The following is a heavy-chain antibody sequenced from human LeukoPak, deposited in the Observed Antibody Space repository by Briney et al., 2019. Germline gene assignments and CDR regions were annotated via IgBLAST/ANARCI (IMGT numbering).Heavy chain of an antibody. J-gene: IGHJ4*02. CDR2: ISGSGGST. D-gene: IGHD2-8*01. CDR1: GFTFSSYA. Sequence: GGSLRLSCAASGFTFSSYAMSWVRQAPGKGLEWVSAISGSGGSTYYADSVKGRFTISRDNSKNTLYLQMNSLRAEDTAVYYCAKRLGYCTNGVCQEFDYWGKGTLVTVSS. CDR3: AKRLGYCTNGVCQEFDY. V-gene: IGHV3-23*01.